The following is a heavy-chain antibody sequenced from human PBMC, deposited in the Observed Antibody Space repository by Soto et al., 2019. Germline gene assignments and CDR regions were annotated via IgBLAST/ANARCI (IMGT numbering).Heavy chain of an antibody. V-gene: IGHV1-69*06. CDR2: IIPIFGTA. D-gene: IGHD4-17*01. Sequence: GASVKVSCKASEGTFSSYAISWVRQAPGQGLEGMGEIIPIFGTANYAQKFQGRVTITADKSTSTAYMELSSLRSEDTAVYYCASSPRVHYGDPTWGFDYWGQGTLVTVSS. CDR3: ASSPRVHYGDPTWGFDY. J-gene: IGHJ4*02. CDR1: EGTFSSYA.